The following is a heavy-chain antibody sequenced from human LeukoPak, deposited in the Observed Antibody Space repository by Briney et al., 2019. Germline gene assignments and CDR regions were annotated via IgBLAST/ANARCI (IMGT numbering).Heavy chain of an antibody. CDR3: GRQGGGKFDP. D-gene: IGHD3-16*01. CDR1: GYTFTSYW. V-gene: IGHV5-51*01. CDR2: NYPGDSDT. Sequence: GESLKISCKGSGYTFTSYWIALVRPMPGKGLEWMGINYPGDSDTRYSPSFQGQVTISADKSFKTAYRQWSSLKASDTAMYCWGRQGGGKFDPWGQGTLVTVSS. J-gene: IGHJ5*02.